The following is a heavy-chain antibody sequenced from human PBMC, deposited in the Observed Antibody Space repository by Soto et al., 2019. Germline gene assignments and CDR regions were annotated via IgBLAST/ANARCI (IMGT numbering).Heavy chain of an antibody. CDR3: ARDQRGKRFRLLGRGMDV. V-gene: IGHV1-69*08. CDR1: GGTFSSYT. D-gene: IGHD3-10*01. Sequence: QVQLVQSGAEVKKPGSSVKVSCKASGGTFSSYTISWVRQAPGQGLEWMGRIIPILGIANYAQKFQGRVTITADKSTSTAYMELSSLRSEDTAVYYCARDQRGKRFRLLGRGMDVWGQGTTVTVSS. CDR2: IIPILGIA. J-gene: IGHJ6*02.